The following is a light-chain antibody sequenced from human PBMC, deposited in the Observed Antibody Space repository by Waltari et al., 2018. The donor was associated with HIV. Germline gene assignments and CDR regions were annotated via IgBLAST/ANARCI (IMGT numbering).Light chain of an antibody. J-gene: IGKJ2*01. V-gene: IGKV1-39*01. CDR2: AAS. CDR1: QNISNY. Sequence: LSSSVGDRVTITCRAGQNISNYLNWYQQKAGKAPKLLIYAASSVQSGVPSRFSGSGSVTDFTLTISSLQPEDCATYYCQQSSGVPPYTFGQGTKLELK. CDR3: QQSSGVPPYT.